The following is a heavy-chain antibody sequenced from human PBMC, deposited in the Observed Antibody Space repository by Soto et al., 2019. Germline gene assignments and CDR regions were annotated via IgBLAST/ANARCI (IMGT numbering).Heavy chain of an antibody. CDR2: ISYDGSNK. Sequence: GGSLRLSCAASGFTFSSYAMHWVRQAPGKGLEWVAVISYDGSNKYYADSVKGRFTISRDNSKNTLYLQMNSLRAEDTAVYYCAREGSRTYNWNYYFDYWGQGTLVTVSS. CDR1: GFTFSSYA. J-gene: IGHJ4*02. V-gene: IGHV3-30*04. CDR3: AREGSRTYNWNYYFDY. D-gene: IGHD1-7*01.